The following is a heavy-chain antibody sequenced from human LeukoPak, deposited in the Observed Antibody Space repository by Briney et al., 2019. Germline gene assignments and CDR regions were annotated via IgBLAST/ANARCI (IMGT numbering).Heavy chain of an antibody. CDR3: VGDYNAWTGLNY. J-gene: IGHJ4*02. V-gene: IGHV3-73*01. CDR1: GFTFSASG. Sequence: HAGGSLRLSCAASGFTFSASGLHWVRQASGKGLEWLGRIANNPNNYATVYAASLTGRFTISRDDSKNTAYLQMNSLKTEDSAVYYCVGDYNAWTGLNYWGQGTLVAVSS. CDR2: IANNPNNYAT. D-gene: IGHD4-17*01.